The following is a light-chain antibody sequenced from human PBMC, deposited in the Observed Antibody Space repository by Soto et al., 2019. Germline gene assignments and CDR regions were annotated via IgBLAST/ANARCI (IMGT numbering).Light chain of an antibody. J-gene: IGLJ1*01. V-gene: IGLV2-14*01. CDR1: SSDVGGYNY. CDR3: SSYTSSRTPYV. CDR2: DVT. Sequence: QSVLTQPASVSGSPGQSITISYTGTSSDVGGYNYVSWYQQHPVKAPKLMIYDVTNRPSGVSDRFSGSKSGNTASLTISGLQAEDEADYYCSSYTSSRTPYVFGTGTKVTVL.